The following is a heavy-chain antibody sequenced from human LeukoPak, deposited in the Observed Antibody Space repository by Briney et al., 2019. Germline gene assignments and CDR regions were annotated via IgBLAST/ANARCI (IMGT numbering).Heavy chain of an antibody. CDR1: GGTFSSYA. CDR3: ARGGYYDSSGYWTFDY. V-gene: IGHV1-69*06. Sequence: ASVKVFCKASGGTFSSYAISWVRQAPGQGLEWMGGIIPIFGTANYAQKFQGRVTITADKSTSTAYMELSSLRSEDTAVYYCARGGYYDSSGYWTFDYWGQGTLVTVSS. D-gene: IGHD3-22*01. CDR2: IIPIFGTA. J-gene: IGHJ4*02.